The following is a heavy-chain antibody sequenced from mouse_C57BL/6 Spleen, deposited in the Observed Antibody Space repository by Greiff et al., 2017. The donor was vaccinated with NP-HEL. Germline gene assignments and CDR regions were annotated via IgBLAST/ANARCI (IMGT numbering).Heavy chain of an antibody. V-gene: IGHV3-6*01. J-gene: IGHJ4*01. Sequence: ESGPGLVKPSQSLSLTCSVTGYSITSGYYWNWIRQFPGNKLEWMGYISYDGSNNYNPSLKNRISITRDTSKNQFFLKLNSVTTEDTATYYCARADYYGSSYEYYARDYWGQGTSVTVSS. CDR1: GYSITSGYY. CDR3: ARADYYGSSYEYYARDY. D-gene: IGHD1-1*01. CDR2: ISYDGSN.